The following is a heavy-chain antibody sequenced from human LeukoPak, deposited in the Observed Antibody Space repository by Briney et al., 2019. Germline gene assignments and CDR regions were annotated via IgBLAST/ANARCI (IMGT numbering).Heavy chain of an antibody. J-gene: IGHJ3*02. Sequence: PSETLTLTCTVSGGSISSHYWTWIRQSPGNGLEWIGYISYSGSTNYNPSLKSRVTLSVDTSKNQFSLKLRSVTAADTAVYYCARDPTTVTKGFDIWGQGTMVTVSS. V-gene: IGHV4-59*11. CDR1: GGSISSHY. CDR3: ARDPTTVTKGFDI. CDR2: ISYSGST. D-gene: IGHD4-17*01.